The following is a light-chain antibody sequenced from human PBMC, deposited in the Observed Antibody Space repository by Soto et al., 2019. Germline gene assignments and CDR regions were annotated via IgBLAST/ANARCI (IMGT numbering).Light chain of an antibody. CDR3: QQYGSSPWT. CDR1: QSVSSSY. Sequence: EILLTQSPGTLSLSPGERATLSCRASQSVSSSYLAWYQQKPGQAPRLLIYGASSRATGIPDRFSGSGSGTDLTLTISRLEPEDFAVYYCQQYGSSPWTFGQGSKVDLK. J-gene: IGKJ1*01. CDR2: GAS. V-gene: IGKV3-20*01.